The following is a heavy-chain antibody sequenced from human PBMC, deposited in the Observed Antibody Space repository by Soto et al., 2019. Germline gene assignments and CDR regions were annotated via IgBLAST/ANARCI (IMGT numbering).Heavy chain of an antibody. CDR2: ISYDGSER. J-gene: IGHJ4*02. Sequence: QVQLVESGGGVVQPGRSLSLSCAASGFSFSRHAMHWVRQAPVKGLEWVAVISYDGSERYYADSVKGRFTISRDSSRNTLDLQMNSLGPEDTAVYYCAREVGASSPPTWGQGTLVTVFS. CDR1: GFSFSRHA. CDR3: AREVGASSPPT. V-gene: IGHV3-30-3*01. D-gene: IGHD2-2*01.